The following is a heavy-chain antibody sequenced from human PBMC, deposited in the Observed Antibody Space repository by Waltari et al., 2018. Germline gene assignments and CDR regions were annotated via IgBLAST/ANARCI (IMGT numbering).Heavy chain of an antibody. V-gene: IGHV3-23*01. J-gene: IGHJ5*02. Sequence: EVQLLESGGGLVQPGGSLRLSCAASGFTFSTSAMNWVRQAPGKGLEWVSSIGGDGGNTYYTDSVKGRFTISRDSSKNALYLQMNSLRVEDTAVYYCAKDPKSWGQGTLVTVSS. CDR3: AKDPKS. CDR2: IGGDGGNT. CDR1: GFTFSTSA.